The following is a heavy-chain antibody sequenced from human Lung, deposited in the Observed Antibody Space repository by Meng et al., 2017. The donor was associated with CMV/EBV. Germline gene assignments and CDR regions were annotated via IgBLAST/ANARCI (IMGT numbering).Heavy chain of an antibody. J-gene: IGHJ5*02. CDR2: IYYSGST. D-gene: IGHD4-17*01. V-gene: IGHV4-31*03. Sequence: QVPRQESGPGLVKPSQTLSLTCTVSGGSISSGGFYWSWIRQHPGKGLEWIGYIYYSGSTYYNPSLRSRVAISIDTSKNQFSLKLTSVTAADTAVYFCARTNYGDYNWFDPWGQGTLVTVSS. CDR1: GGSISSGGFY. CDR3: ARTNYGDYNWFDP.